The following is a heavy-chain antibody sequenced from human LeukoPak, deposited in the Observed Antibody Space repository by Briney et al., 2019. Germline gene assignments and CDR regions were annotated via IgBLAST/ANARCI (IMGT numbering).Heavy chain of an antibody. CDR1: GLTFINYW. D-gene: IGHD5-12*01. CDR3: ARVEYSGNGNLY. J-gene: IGHJ4*02. V-gene: IGHV3-7*01. CDR2: INRDGSGK. Sequence: GGSLRLSCAGSGLTFINYWMTWVRQVPAKGLEWVANINRDGSGKSYLPSVRGRFIISKDDAKDSLYLQMDSLRPEDTAIYYCARVEYSGNGNLYWGQGTLVTVSS.